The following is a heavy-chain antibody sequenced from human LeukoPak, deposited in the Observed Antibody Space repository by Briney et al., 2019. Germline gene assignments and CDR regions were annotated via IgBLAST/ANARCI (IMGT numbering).Heavy chain of an antibody. CDR3: ARDRYYYDSSGYYAWFDP. Sequence: KPSETLSLTCTVSGGSISSYYWSWIRQPPGKGLEWIGRIHTSGSTNYNPSLKSRVTMSEDTSKNQFSLKLSSVSAADTAVYYCARDRYYYDSSGYYAWFDPWGQGTLVTVSS. CDR2: IHTSGST. V-gene: IGHV4-4*07. D-gene: IGHD3-22*01. CDR1: GGSISSYY. J-gene: IGHJ5*02.